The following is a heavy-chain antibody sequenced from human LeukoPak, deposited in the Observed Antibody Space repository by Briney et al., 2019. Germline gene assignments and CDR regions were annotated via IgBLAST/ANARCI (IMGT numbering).Heavy chain of an antibody. V-gene: IGHV4-34*01. J-gene: IGHJ4*02. CDR2: ISHSGTT. Sequence: SETLSLTCAVYGGSFSDYYWTWVRQPPAKGLEWIGQISHSGTTSYNPSLKSRVTMSVDTSKNQFSLKLTSVTAADTAVYYCARGCPGYWGQGTLVTVSS. CDR3: ARGCPGY. CDR1: GGSFSDYY.